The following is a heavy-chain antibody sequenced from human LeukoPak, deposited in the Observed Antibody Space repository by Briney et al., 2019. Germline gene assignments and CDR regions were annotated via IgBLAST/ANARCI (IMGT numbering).Heavy chain of an antibody. Sequence: SQTLSLTCTVSGGSVSSGDYYWSWIRQPPGKGLEWIGYIFYSGSTYYNPSLKSRVTISVDTSNNQFSLKLSSVTAADTAVYYCARDLLNEGNHLDYWGQGTLVTVSS. CDR3: ARDLLNEGNHLDY. V-gene: IGHV4-30-4*01. D-gene: IGHD4-23*01. J-gene: IGHJ4*02. CDR2: IFYSGST. CDR1: GGSVSSGDYY.